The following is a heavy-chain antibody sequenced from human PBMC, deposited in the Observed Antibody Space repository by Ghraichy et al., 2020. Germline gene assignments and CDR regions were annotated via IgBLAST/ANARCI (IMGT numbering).Heavy chain of an antibody. J-gene: IGHJ4*02. CDR1: GFTVSSNY. Sequence: GESLNISCAASGFTVSSNYMSWVRQAPGKGLEWVSVIYSGGSTYYADSVKGRFTISRDNSKNTLYLQMNSLRAEDTAVYYCARGSYYCGGDCYFDYWGQGTLVTVSS. CDR2: IYSGGST. CDR3: ARGSYYCGGDCYFDY. D-gene: IGHD2-21*02. V-gene: IGHV3-53*01.